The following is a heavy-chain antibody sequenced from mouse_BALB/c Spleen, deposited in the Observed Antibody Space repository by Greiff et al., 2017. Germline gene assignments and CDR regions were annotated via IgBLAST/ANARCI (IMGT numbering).Heavy chain of an antibody. J-gene: IGHJ4*01. Sequence: QVQLQQSGAELVRPGSSVKISCKASGYAFSSYWMNWVKQRPGQGLEWIGQIYPGDGDTNYNGKFKGKATLTADKSSSTAYMQLSSLTSEDSAVYFCARNDGSLYAMDYWGQGTSVTVSS. CDR1: GYAFSSYW. V-gene: IGHV1-80*01. CDR2: IYPGDGDT. D-gene: IGHD1-1*01. CDR3: ARNDGSLYAMDY.